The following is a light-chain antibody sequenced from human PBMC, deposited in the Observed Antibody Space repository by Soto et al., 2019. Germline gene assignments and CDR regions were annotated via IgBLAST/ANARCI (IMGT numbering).Light chain of an antibody. J-gene: IGKJ2*01. V-gene: IGKV3-20*01. Sequence: EIVLMQSPVTLSLSPGERATLSCRASQTLRRTYIAWYQQKPGQAPRVLIYGASKRATGIPDRFSGSGSGTDFSLTISRLEPEDFAVYYCHQYDNAPQTYGQGTKVDI. CDR3: HQYDNAPQT. CDR2: GAS. CDR1: QTLRRTY.